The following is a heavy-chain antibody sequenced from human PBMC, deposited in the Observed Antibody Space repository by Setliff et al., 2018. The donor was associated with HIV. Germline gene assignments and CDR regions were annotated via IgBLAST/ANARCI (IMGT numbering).Heavy chain of an antibody. CDR1: GYSISSSYY. Sequence: SETLSLTCTVSGYSISSSYYWGWIRQPPGKGLEWIGSIYHSGSTNYNPSLKSRVTISVDTSKNQFSLKLSSVTAADTAVYYCARAYGSGMGMDVWGQGTTVTVSS. CDR2: IYHSGST. CDR3: ARAYGSGMGMDV. J-gene: IGHJ6*02. V-gene: IGHV4-38-2*02. D-gene: IGHD3-10*01.